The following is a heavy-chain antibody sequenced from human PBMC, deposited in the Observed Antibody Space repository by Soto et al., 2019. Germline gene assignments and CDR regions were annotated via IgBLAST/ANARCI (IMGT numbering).Heavy chain of an antibody. Sequence: GGSLRLSCAASGFTFSSYSMNWVRQAPGKGLEWVSYISSSSSTIYYADSVKGRFTISRDNAKNSLYLQMNSLRAEDTAVYYCARGEGSSYDRLYNWFDPWGQGTLVTVSS. CDR1: GFTFSSYS. CDR3: ARGEGSSYDRLYNWFDP. CDR2: ISSSSSTI. V-gene: IGHV3-48*01. J-gene: IGHJ5*02. D-gene: IGHD6-13*01.